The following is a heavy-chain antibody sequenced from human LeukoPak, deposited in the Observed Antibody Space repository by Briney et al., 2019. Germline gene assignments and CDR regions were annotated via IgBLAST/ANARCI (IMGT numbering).Heavy chain of an antibody. V-gene: IGHV1-69*04. Sequence: ASVKVSCKASGGTFSSYAISWVRQAPGQGLEWMGRIIPILGIANYAQKFQGRVTITADKSTSTAYMELSSLRSEDTAVYYCARDRDRRDPGGDYWGQGTLVTVSS. CDR3: ARDRDRRDPGGDY. D-gene: IGHD1-14*01. J-gene: IGHJ4*02. CDR2: IIPILGIA. CDR1: GGTFSSYA.